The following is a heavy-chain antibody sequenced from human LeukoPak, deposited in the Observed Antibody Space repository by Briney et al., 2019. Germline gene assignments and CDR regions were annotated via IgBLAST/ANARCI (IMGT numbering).Heavy chain of an antibody. V-gene: IGHV3-23*01. J-gene: IGHJ4*02. CDR3: AKATNDYGDSHFDY. Sequence: GGSLRLSCAASGFTFSSYAVSWVRQAPGKGLEWVSAISGSGGSTYYADSVKGRFTISRDNSKNTLYLQMNSLRAEDTAVYYCAKATNDYGDSHFDYWGQGTLVTVSS. CDR2: ISGSGGST. D-gene: IGHD4-17*01. CDR1: GFTFSSYA.